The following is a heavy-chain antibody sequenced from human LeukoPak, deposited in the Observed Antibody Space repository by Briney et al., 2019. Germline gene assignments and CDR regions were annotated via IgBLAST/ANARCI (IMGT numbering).Heavy chain of an antibody. Sequence: SETLSLTCTVSGGSISSGDYYWSWIRQPPGKGLEWIGYIYYSGSTYYNPSLKSRVTISVDTSKNQFSLKLSSVTAADTAVYYCARGLRFLEWLFPTPDAFDIWGQGTMVTVSS. J-gene: IGHJ3*02. D-gene: IGHD3-3*01. V-gene: IGHV4-30-4*08. CDR3: ARGLRFLEWLFPTPDAFDI. CDR2: IYYSGST. CDR1: GGSISSGDYY.